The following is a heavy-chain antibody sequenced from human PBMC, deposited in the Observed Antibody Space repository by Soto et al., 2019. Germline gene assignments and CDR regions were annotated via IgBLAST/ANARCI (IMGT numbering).Heavy chain of an antibody. CDR2: IYYVGST. J-gene: IGHJ5*02. V-gene: IGHV4-31*03. D-gene: IGHD1-1*01. CDR1: GGSISNGVYY. Sequence: QVQLQESGPGLVKPSQTLSLICTVSGGSISNGVYYWSWIRQHPGKGLEWIGNIYYVGSTSYNPSLKRRVTISIDRSKNQFSLTLNSVTAANTAVYYCAKTETTRPWFKPWGQGTLVTVSS. CDR3: AKTETTRPWFKP.